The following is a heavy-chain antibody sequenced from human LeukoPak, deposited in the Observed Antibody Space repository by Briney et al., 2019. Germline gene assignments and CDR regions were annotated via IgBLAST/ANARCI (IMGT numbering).Heavy chain of an antibody. CDR2: INPSGGST. V-gene: IGHV1-46*01. J-gene: IGHJ4*02. CDR1: GYTFTSYY. CDR3: ARDLSGSNYYASGSYAD. Sequence: ASVKVSCKASGYTFTSYYMRWVRQAPGQGLEWMGIINPSGGSTGYAQKFQGRVTMTRDTSTSTVYMELTSLRSEDTAVYYCARDLSGSNYYASGSYADWGQGTLVTVSS. D-gene: IGHD3-10*01.